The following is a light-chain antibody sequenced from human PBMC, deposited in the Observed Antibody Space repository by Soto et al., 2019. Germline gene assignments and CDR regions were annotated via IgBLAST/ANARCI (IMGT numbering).Light chain of an antibody. Sequence: QSVLTQPASVSGSPGQSITISCTGTSSDVGSYNLVSWYQQHPGKAPKLMIYEVSKRPSGVSNRFSGSKSANTASLTISGLQADDEADYYCSSYGGRSTYVFGTGTKVTVL. V-gene: IGLV2-23*02. CDR1: SSDVGSYNL. J-gene: IGLJ1*01. CDR3: SSYGGRSTYV. CDR2: EVS.